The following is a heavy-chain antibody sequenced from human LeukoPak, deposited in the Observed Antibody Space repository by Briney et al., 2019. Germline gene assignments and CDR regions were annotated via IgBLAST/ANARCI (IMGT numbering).Heavy chain of an antibody. J-gene: IGHJ4*02. V-gene: IGHV4-31*03. CDR3: ARSPYCGGDCYLFDY. D-gene: IGHD2-21*01. CDR2: IYYSGST. CDR1: GGSISSGGYY. Sequence: SETLSLTCTVSGGSISSGGYYWSWIRQHRGKGLEWIGYIYYSGSTYYNPSLKSRVTISVDTSKNQFSLKLSSVTAADTAVYYCARSPYCGGDCYLFDYWGQGTLVTVSS.